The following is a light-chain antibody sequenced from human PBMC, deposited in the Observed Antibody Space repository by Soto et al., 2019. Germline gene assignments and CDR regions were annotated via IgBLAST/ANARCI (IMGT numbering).Light chain of an antibody. Sequence: ILLTQPPSSLSASVGDRVTITCRASQGICTSLAWYQQKPGKAPKLLIYAASTSQSGVPSKSSGSGSGTDFTLTISCLQSEDFATYFCHPRAFGQGTRLEIK. J-gene: IGKJ5*01. V-gene: IGKV1-9*01. CDR3: HPRA. CDR2: AAS. CDR1: QGICTS.